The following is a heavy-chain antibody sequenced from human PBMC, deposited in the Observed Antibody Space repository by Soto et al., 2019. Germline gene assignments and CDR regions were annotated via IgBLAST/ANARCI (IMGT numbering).Heavy chain of an antibody. CDR3: ARSWRRDYDFGEMDV. CDR1: GGSISSGGYY. V-gene: IGHV4-31*03. J-gene: IGHJ6*02. Sequence: TLSLTCTVSGGSISSGGYYWSWIRQHPGKGLEWIGYIYYSGSTYYNPSLKSRVTISVDTSKNQFSLKLSSVTAADTAVYYCARSWRRDYDFGEMDVWGQGTTVTVSS. CDR2: IYYSGST. D-gene: IGHD5-12*01.